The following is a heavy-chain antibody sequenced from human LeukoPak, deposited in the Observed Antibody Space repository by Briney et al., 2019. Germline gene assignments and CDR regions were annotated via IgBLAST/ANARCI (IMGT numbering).Heavy chain of an antibody. D-gene: IGHD3-16*02. CDR3: ARYVWGSYPTFEDC. Sequence: SETLSLTCAVSGYSISSGYYWGWIRQPPGKGLEWIGSIYHSGSTYYNPSLKSRVTISVDTSKNQFSLKLSSVTAADTAVYYCARYVWGSYPTFEDCWGQGTLATVSS. V-gene: IGHV4-38-2*01. CDR2: IYHSGST. J-gene: IGHJ4*02. CDR1: GYSISSGYY.